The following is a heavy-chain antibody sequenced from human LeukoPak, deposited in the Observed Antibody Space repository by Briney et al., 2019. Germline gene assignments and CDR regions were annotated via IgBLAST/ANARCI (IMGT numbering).Heavy chain of an antibody. J-gene: IGHJ4*02. CDR2: IYYSGST. CDR1: GGSISSYY. D-gene: IGHD4-17*01. Sequence: SETLSLTCTVSGGSISSYYWSWIRQPPGKGLEWIGYIYYSGSTNYNPSLKSRVTISVDTSKNQFSLKLSSVTAADTAVYYCAREKYGDWDYWGQGTLVTVSS. CDR3: AREKYGDWDY. V-gene: IGHV4-59*01.